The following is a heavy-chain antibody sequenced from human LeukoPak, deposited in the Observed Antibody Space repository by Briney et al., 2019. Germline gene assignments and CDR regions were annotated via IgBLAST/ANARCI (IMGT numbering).Heavy chain of an antibody. J-gene: IGHJ4*02. CDR3: ARVVSSGWEDFDY. D-gene: IGHD6-19*01. V-gene: IGHV6-1*01. CDR2: TYYRSKWYN. Sequence: SQTLSLTCALPGDTVSSNSAAWNWIRQSPSRGLEWLVRTYYRSKWYNDYAVSVKSRITINPDTSKNQFSLQLNSVTPEDTAVYYCARVVSSGWEDFDYWGQGTLVTVSS. CDR1: GDTVSSNSAA.